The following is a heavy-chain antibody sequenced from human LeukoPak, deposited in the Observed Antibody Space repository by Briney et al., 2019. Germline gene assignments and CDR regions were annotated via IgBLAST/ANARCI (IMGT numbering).Heavy chain of an antibody. CDR1: GGTFTSYA. J-gene: IGHJ6*03. V-gene: IGHV1-69*13. CDR3: ARDEASSGWYMDV. CDR2: IIPFFGTP. Sequence: SVTVSCKASGGTFTSYAISWVRQAPGQGLEWIGGIIPFFGTPNYAQKFHGRVTITADESTSTAYMELSSLRSEDTAVYYCARDEASSGWYMDVWGKGNTVPVSS. D-gene: IGHD6-19*01.